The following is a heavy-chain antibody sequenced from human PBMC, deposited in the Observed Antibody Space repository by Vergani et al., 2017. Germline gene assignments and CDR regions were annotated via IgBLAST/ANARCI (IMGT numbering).Heavy chain of an antibody. Sequence: EVQLVESGGGLVKPGGSLRLSCAASGFTFSSYSMNWVRQAPGKGLEWVSSISSSSSYIYYADSVKGRFTISRDNAKNSLYLQMNSLRAEDTAVYYCARDGALQQLTYYYYYGMDVWGQGTTVTVSS. D-gene: IGHD6-13*01. J-gene: IGHJ6*02. V-gene: IGHV3-21*01. CDR2: ISSSSSYI. CDR3: ARDGALQQLTYYYYYGMDV. CDR1: GFTFSSYS.